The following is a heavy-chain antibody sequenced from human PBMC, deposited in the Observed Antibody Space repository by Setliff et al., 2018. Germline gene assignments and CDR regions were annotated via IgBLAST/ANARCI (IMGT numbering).Heavy chain of an antibody. Sequence: GGSLRLSCAASGFPFSTYWLNWVRQAPGKGLEWVANIKGDDSERYYVDSVEGRFTVSRDNAKNSLFLQMNTLKVDDTAVYYCASEAPERPGVALDFWGPGTMVTVSS. V-gene: IGHV3-7*03. CDR3: ASEAPERPGVALDF. CDR1: GFPFSTYW. CDR2: IKGDDSER. J-gene: IGHJ3*01.